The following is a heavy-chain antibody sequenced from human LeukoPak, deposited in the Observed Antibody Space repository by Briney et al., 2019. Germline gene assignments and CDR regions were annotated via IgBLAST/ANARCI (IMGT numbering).Heavy chain of an antibody. J-gene: IGHJ4*02. CDR1: GFTFSSYS. Sequence: GGSLRLSCAASGFTFSSYSMNWVRQAPGKGLEWVSYTSSSSSTIYYADSVKGRFTISRDNAKNSLYLQMNSLRAEDTAVYYCASILGSSWDYWGQGTLVTVSS. CDR2: TSSSSSTI. D-gene: IGHD6-6*01. V-gene: IGHV3-48*01. CDR3: ASILGSSWDY.